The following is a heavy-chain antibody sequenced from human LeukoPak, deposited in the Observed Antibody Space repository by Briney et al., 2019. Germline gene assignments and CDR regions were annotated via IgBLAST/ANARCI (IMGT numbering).Heavy chain of an antibody. J-gene: IGHJ5*02. CDR2: INPNSGGT. Sequence: ASVKVSCKASGYTFTGYYMHWVRQAPGQGLEWMGWINPNSGGTNYAQKFQGRVTMTRDTSITTAYMELSRLRSDDTAVYYCARAVGATTVGDWFDHWGQGTLVTVSS. D-gene: IGHD1-26*01. CDR3: ARAVGATTVGDWFDH. V-gene: IGHV1-2*02. CDR1: GYTFTGYY.